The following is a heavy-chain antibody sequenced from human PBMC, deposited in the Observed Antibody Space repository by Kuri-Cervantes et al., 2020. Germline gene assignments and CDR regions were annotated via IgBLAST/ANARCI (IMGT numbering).Heavy chain of an antibody. CDR1: GFTFDDYA. Sequence: GGSLRLSCAASGFTFDDYAMHWVRQAPGKGLEWVSGISWNSGSIGYADSVEGRFTISRDNAKNSLYLQMNSLRAEDTAVYYCARVTGSGSLMDVWGQGTTVTVSS. D-gene: IGHD3-10*01. V-gene: IGHV3-9*01. J-gene: IGHJ6*02. CDR2: ISWNSGSI. CDR3: ARVTGSGSLMDV.